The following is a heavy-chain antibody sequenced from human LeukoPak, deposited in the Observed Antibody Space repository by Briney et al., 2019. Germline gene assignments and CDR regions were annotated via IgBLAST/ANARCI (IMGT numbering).Heavy chain of an antibody. J-gene: IGHJ4*02. CDR2: IYYSGST. V-gene: IGHV4-39*07. D-gene: IGHD6-13*01. CDR3: ARDEGSSRWYGALDY. Sequence: SETLSLTCTVSGGSISSSSYYWGWIRQPPGKGLEWIGSIYYSGSTYYNPSLKSRVTISVDTSKNQFSLKLSSVTAADTAVYYCARDEGSSRWYGALDYWGQGTLVTVSS. CDR1: GGSISSSSYY.